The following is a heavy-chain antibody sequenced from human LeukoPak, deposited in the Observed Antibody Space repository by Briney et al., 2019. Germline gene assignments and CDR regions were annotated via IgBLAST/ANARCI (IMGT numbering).Heavy chain of an antibody. Sequence: SETLSLTCTVSGGSISSGGYYWSWIRQHPGEGLEWIGYIYYSGSTYYNPSLKSRVTISVDTSKNQFSLKLSSVTAADTAVYYCARGDYGGNPGNYWGQGTLVTVSS. CDR3: ARGDYGGNPGNY. D-gene: IGHD4-23*01. CDR2: IYYSGST. CDR1: GGSISSGGYY. J-gene: IGHJ4*02. V-gene: IGHV4-31*03.